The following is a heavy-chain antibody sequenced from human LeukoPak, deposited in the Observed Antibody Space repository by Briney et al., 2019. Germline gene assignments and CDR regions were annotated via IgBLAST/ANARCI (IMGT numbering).Heavy chain of an antibody. CDR3: ARTSPAPLGELPPNFDY. D-gene: IGHD3-16*01. J-gene: IGHJ4*02. CDR2: IYTSGST. V-gene: IGHV4-61*02. CDR1: DGSISSGSYY. Sequence: SETLSLTCTVSDGSISSGSYYWSWIRQPAGKGLEWIGRIYTSGSTNYNPSLKSRVTISVDTSKNQFSLKLSSVTAADTAVYYCARTSPAPLGELPPNFDYWGQGTLVTVSS.